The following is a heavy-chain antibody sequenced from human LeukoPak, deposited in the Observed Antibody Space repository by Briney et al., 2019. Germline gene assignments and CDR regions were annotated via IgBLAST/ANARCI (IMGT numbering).Heavy chain of an antibody. CDR2: INHSGST. CDR3: AASSGVTLGRF. J-gene: IGHJ4*02. CDR1: GGSFSGYY. D-gene: IGHD3-16*01. Sequence: SETLSPTCAVYGGSFSGYYWSWIRQPPGKGLEWIGEINHSGSTNYNPSLKSRVTISVDTSKNQFSLKLSSVTAADTAVYYCAASSGVTLGRFWGQGALVTVSS. V-gene: IGHV4-34*01.